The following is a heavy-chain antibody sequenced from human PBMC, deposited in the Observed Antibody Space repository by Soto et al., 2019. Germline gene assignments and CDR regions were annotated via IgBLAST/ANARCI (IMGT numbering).Heavy chain of an antibody. CDR3: ARSSGWRQVGVYNSGLDV. Sequence: QVQLVESGGGRVKPGESLRLSCIGSGFFLSNNWMTWIRQAPGKRLEWVSYISASGDYTIYADSLKGRFTISRDNARNSLWLQINSLTAEDTAVYYCARSSGWRQVGVYNSGLDVWGQGTMVLVSS. D-gene: IGHD1-1*01. V-gene: IGHV3-11*06. CDR2: ISASGDYT. J-gene: IGHJ6*02. CDR1: GFFLSNNW.